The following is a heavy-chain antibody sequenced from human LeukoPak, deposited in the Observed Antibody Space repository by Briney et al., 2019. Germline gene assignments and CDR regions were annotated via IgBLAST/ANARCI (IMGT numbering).Heavy chain of an antibody. CDR2: ISNTSGDV. CDR3: AQKGGTDH. CDR1: GFSFSRFG. D-gene: IGHD2-15*01. V-gene: IGHV3-48*01. J-gene: IGHJ4*02. Sequence: GGSLRLSCVASGFSFSRFGMNWVRQAPGKALEWVSHISNTSGDVYYADSVKGRFTISRDNAKNSLYLQMNSLRVEDTAIYYCAQKGGTDHWGQGTLVTVSS.